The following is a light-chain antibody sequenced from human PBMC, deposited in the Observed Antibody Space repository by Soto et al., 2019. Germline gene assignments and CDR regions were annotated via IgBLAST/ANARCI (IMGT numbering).Light chain of an antibody. V-gene: IGKV1-39*01. CDR3: QQSYSNISIT. Sequence: DIQMTPSPSSLSASVGDRVTITCRASQSISSYLNWYQQKPGKAPKLLIYAASSLQSGVPSRFSGSGSGTDFTLTISSLQPEDFATYYCQQSYSNISITFGQGTRLEI. J-gene: IGKJ5*01. CDR2: AAS. CDR1: QSISSY.